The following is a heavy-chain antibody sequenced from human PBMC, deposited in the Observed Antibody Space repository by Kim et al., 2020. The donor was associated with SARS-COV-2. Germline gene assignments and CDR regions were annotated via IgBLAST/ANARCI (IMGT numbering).Heavy chain of an antibody. CDR3: ARDGGYSYGDSNYYYYGMDV. CDR2: IWYDGSNK. V-gene: IGHV3-33*08. D-gene: IGHD5-18*01. J-gene: IGHJ6*02. CDR1: GFTFSSYG. Sequence: GGSLRLSCAASGFTFSSYGMHWVRQAPGKGLEWVAVIWYDGSNKYYADSVKGRFTISRDNSKNTLYLQMNSLRAEDMAVYYCARDGGYSYGDSNYYYYGMDVWGQGTTVTVSS.